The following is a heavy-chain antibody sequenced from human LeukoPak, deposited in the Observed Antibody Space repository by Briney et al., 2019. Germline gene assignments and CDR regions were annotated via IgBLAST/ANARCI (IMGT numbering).Heavy chain of an antibody. CDR2: IYYSGST. CDR1: GGSISSSSYY. D-gene: IGHD2-15*01. Sequence: SGTLSLTCTVSGGSISSSSYYWGWIRQPPGKGLEWIGSIYYSGSTYYNPSLKSRVTISVDTSKNQFSLKLSSVTAADTAVYYCARHRSSGGSWALDYWGQGTLVTVSS. V-gene: IGHV4-39*01. CDR3: ARHRSSGGSWALDY. J-gene: IGHJ4*02.